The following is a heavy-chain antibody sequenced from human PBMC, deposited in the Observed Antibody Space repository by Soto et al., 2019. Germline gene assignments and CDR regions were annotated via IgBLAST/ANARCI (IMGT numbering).Heavy chain of an antibody. V-gene: IGHV3-11*01. CDR1: GFTFSDYY. D-gene: IGHD3-10*01. CDR3: ARTMVRGVMTLQHYYYMDV. CDR2: ISSSGSTI. J-gene: IGHJ6*03. Sequence: GGSLRISCAASGFTFSDYYMSWIRQAPGKGLERVSYISSSGSTIYYADSVKGRFTISRDNAKNSLYLQMNSLRAEDTAVYYCARTMVRGVMTLQHYYYMDVWSKGTTVTVSS.